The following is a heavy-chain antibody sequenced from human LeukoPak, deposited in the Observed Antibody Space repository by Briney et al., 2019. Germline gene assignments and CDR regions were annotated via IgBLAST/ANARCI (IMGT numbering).Heavy chain of an antibody. CDR1: GFTFSSYA. CDR2: ISGSGGST. CDR3: AKVPSSYGHGPFDY. D-gene: IGHD5-18*01. J-gene: IGHJ4*02. Sequence: GGSLRLSCAASGFTFSSYAMSWVRQAPGKGLEWVSAISGSGGSTYYADFVKGRFTISRDNSKNTLYLQMNSLRAEDTAVYYCAKVPSSYGHGPFDYWGQGTLVTVSS. V-gene: IGHV3-23*01.